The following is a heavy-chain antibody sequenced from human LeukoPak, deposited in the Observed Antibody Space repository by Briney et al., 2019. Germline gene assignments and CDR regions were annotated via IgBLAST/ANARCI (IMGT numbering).Heavy chain of an antibody. D-gene: IGHD6-6*01. V-gene: IGHV4-59*01. CDR1: GGSISGYY. CDR2: IYYSGSA. J-gene: IGHJ4*02. CDR3: ARDIGAARSDY. Sequence: PETLSLTCTVSGGSISGYYWSWIRQPPGKGLEWIGYIYYSGSAKYNPSLKSRVTISVDTSKNQFSLKLTSVTAADTAVYYCARDIGAARSDYWGQGTLVTVSS.